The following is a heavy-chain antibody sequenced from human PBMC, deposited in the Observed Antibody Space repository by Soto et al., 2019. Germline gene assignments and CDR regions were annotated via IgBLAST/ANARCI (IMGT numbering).Heavy chain of an antibody. D-gene: IGHD1-20*01. V-gene: IGHV1-69*08. CDR1: GGSFNGYF. CDR2: VIPMHGSE. CDR3: ATGITTGGYRWDMDV. J-gene: IGHJ6*03. Sequence: VQLVQSGAEMKKPGSSVRVSCKASGGSFNGYFITWVRQAPGQGLEWVGRVIPMHGSESHARKFGDRITLTAETLTNTAFLELRGMQSENTFVYYCATGITTGGYRWDMDVWCKGTKVSVSS.